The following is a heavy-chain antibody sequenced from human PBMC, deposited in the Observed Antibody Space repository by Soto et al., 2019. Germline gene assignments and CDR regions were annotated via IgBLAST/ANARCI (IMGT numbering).Heavy chain of an antibody. V-gene: IGHV3-33*01. Sequence: PGGSLRLSCAASGFTFSSYGMHWVRQAPGKGLEWVAVIWYDGSNKYYADSVKGRFTISRDNSKNTLYLQMNSLRAEDTAVYYCARRNYDFWSGYSNYYYYGMDVWGQGTTVTSP. CDR2: IWYDGSNK. CDR3: ARRNYDFWSGYSNYYYYGMDV. J-gene: IGHJ6*02. CDR1: GFTFSSYG. D-gene: IGHD3-3*01.